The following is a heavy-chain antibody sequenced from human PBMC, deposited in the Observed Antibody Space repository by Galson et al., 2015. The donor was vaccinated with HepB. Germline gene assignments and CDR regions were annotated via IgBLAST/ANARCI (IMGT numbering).Heavy chain of an antibody. CDR3: ARARRPSYYYGMDV. D-gene: IGHD3-10*01. V-gene: IGHV4-59*01. Sequence: ETLSLTCSVSGGSISPYFWTWIRQPPGKGLEWIGYIHHSGSTTYNPSLKRRVTISLDTSKTQFSLNLSSVTAADTAVYYCARARRPSYYYGMDVWGQGTTVTVSS. CDR2: IHHSGST. J-gene: IGHJ6*02. CDR1: GGSISPYF.